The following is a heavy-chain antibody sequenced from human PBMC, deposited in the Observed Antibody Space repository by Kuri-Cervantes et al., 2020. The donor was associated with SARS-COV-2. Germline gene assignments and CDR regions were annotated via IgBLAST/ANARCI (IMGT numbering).Heavy chain of an antibody. D-gene: IGHD3-3*01. CDR1: GFTFSSYA. CDR2: ISSSSSYI. CDR3: AKGPAYDFSTYYFDY. J-gene: IGHJ4*02. V-gene: IGHV3-21*04. Sequence: GESLKISCAASGFTFSSYAMHWVRQAPGKGLEWVSSISSSSSYIYYADSVKGRFTISRDNAKNSLYLQMNSLRAEDMALYYCAKGPAYDFSTYYFDYWGQGTLVTVSS.